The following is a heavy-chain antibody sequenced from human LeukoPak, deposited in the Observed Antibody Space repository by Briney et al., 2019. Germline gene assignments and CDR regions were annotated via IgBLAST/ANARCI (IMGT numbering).Heavy chain of an antibody. CDR2: IYHGDYDT. D-gene: IGHD6-13*01. J-gene: IGHJ4*02. CDR3: ARPIAPAGTDLGY. V-gene: IGHV5-51*01. Sequence: GESLKISCKASGYSFTNTFIGWARQMPGKGLEWIGIIYHGDYDTRYSPSFQGQHHIPADKSITTAYLQWSSLKASDTAMYYCARPIAPAGTDLGYWGKGALVIVSS. CDR1: GYSFTNTF.